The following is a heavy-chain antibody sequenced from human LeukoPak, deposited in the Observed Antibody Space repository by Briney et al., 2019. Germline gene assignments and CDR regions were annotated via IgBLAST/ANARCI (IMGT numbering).Heavy chain of an antibody. Sequence: SETLSLTCTVSGGSISSYYWSWTRQPPGKGLEWIGYIYYSGSTNYNPSLKSRVTISVDTSKNQFSLKLSSVTAADTAVYYCARGPSEYYSYGKKADWYFDLWGRGTLVTVSS. J-gene: IGHJ2*01. CDR3: ARGPSEYYSYGKKADWYFDL. CDR1: GGSISSYY. V-gene: IGHV4-59*01. D-gene: IGHD5-18*01. CDR2: IYYSGST.